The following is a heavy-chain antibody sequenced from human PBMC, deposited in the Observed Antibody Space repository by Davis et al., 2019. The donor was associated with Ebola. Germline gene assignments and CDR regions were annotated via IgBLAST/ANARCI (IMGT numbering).Heavy chain of an antibody. CDR3: ARDPDTAMASDAFDI. J-gene: IGHJ3*02. Sequence: PGGSLRLSCAASGFVFSSYVMSWVRRAPGKGLEWVSTLGLSADTYYADSVKGRFTISRDNAKNSLYLQMNSLRDEDTAVYYCARDPDTAMASDAFDIWGQGTMVTVSS. D-gene: IGHD5-18*01. CDR2: LGLSADT. CDR1: GFVFSSYV. V-gene: IGHV3-23*01.